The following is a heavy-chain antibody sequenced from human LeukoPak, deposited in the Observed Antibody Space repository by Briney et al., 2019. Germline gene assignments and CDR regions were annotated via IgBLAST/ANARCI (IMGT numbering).Heavy chain of an antibody. D-gene: IGHD1-26*01. V-gene: IGHV3-23*01. Sequence: GGSLRLSCAASGFTFSTYAMTWVRQAPGEGLEWVSSVSGSGPNTYYADSVKGRFTISRDNSKNTLYLQMNSLRAEDTAVYCCAKLLGPTDYWGQGTLVTVSS. CDR1: GFTFSTYA. CDR2: VSGSGPNT. J-gene: IGHJ4*02. CDR3: AKLLGPTDY.